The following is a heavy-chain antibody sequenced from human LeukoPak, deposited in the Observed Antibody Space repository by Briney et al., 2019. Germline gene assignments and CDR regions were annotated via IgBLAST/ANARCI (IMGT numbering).Heavy chain of an antibody. Sequence: ASVKVSCKASGYTLTGYYMHWVRQAPGQGLEWMGWINPNSGGTNYEQKFQGRVTMTRDTSISTAYMELSRLRSDDTAVYYCARDPQYYDFWSGYSYSYYFDYWGQGTLVTVSS. CDR1: GYTLTGYY. D-gene: IGHD3-3*01. J-gene: IGHJ4*02. V-gene: IGHV1-2*02. CDR3: ARDPQYYDFWSGYSYSYYFDY. CDR2: INPNSGGT.